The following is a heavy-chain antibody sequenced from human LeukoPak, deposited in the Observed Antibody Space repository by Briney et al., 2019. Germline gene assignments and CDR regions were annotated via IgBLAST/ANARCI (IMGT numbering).Heavy chain of an antibody. J-gene: IGHJ4*02. CDR2: IYYSGST. CDR1: GGPISSHY. CDR3: ARVGGYSSSTQN. V-gene: IGHV4-59*08. Sequence: SETLSLACSVSGGPISSHYWSWIRQPPGEGLEWIGYIYYSGSTIYNPSLKCRVTISVDKSKNQFSLRLSSVTAADTAVYYCARVGGYSSSTQNWGQGTLVTVSS. D-gene: IGHD6-6*01.